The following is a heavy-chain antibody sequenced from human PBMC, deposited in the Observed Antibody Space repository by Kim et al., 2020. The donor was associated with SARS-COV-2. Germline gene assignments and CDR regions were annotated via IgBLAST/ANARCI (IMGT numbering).Heavy chain of an antibody. CDR3: ARKGSSSWSSGGNWFDP. V-gene: IGHV1-18*04. CDR2: ISAYNGNT. J-gene: IGHJ5*02. Sequence: ASVKVSCKASGYTFTSYGISWVRQAPGQGLEWMGWISAYNGNTNYAQKLQGRVTMTTDTSTSTAYMELRSLRSDDTAVYYCARKGSSSWSSGGNWFDPWGQGTLVTVSS. CDR1: GYTFTSYG. D-gene: IGHD6-13*01.